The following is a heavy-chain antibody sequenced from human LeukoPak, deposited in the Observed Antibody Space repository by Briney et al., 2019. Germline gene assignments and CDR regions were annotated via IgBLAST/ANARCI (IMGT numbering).Heavy chain of an antibody. D-gene: IGHD1-26*01. V-gene: IGHV4-34*01. CDR1: GGSFSGYY. CDR3: ARLLSGSYYQSYYYMDV. CDR2: INHSGST. Sequence: PSETLSLTCAVYGGSFSGYYWNWIRQPPGKGLEWIGEINHSGSTNYNPSLKSRVTISVDTSKNQFSLKLSSVTAADTAVYYCARLLSGSYYQSYYYMDVWGKGTTVTISS. J-gene: IGHJ6*03.